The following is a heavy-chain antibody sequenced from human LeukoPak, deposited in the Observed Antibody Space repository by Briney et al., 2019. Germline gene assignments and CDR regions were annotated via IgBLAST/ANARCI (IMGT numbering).Heavy chain of an antibody. CDR1: GFTFSSYN. CDR2: ISSSGSYI. Sequence: PGGSLRLSCAASGFTFSSYNINWVRQAPGEGLEWVSSISSSGSYIYYADSVKGRFTISRDNAKNSLYLQLNSLRAEDTAVYYCARAGPGSGSYSDAFDIWGQGTMVTVSS. J-gene: IGHJ3*02. CDR3: ARAGPGSGSYSDAFDI. D-gene: IGHD3-10*01. V-gene: IGHV3-21*06.